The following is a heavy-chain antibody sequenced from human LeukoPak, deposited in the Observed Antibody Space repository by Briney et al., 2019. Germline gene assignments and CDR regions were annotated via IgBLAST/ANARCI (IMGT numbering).Heavy chain of an antibody. CDR2: ISASGGST. CDR3: ARGSGYYYYYGMDV. Sequence: GGSLRLSCAASGFTFSSYAMSWVRQAPGKGLEWVSGISASGGSTYYADSVKGRFTISRDNSKNTLYLQMNGLRAEDTAVYYCARGSGYYYYYGMDVWGQGTTVTVSS. J-gene: IGHJ6*02. CDR1: GFTFSSYA. V-gene: IGHV3-23*01.